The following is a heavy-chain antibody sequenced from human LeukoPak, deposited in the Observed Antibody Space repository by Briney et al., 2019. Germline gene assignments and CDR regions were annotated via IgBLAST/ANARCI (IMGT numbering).Heavy chain of an antibody. CDR2: ISYDGSNK. CDR1: GFIFSSFG. CDR3: AKDPNGIAAAGNY. J-gene: IGHJ4*02. Sequence: GGSMRLSCAAYGFIFSSFGRHWVRQVPGKGLGWVAVISYDGSNKYYADSVKGRFTISRDNSKNTPYLQMNSLRAEDTAVYYCAKDPNGIAAAGNYWGQGTLVTVYS. V-gene: IGHV3-30*18. D-gene: IGHD6-13*01.